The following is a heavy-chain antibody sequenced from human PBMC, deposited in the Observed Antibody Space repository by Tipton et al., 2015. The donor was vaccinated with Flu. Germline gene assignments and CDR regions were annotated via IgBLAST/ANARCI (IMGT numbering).Heavy chain of an antibody. J-gene: IGHJ4*02. CDR1: GFSFSSYG. CDR3: TRRLVED. Sequence: SLRLSCAASGFSFSSYGMHWVRQAPGKGLEWVANINYDGSTVYYVDSVKGRFTISRDNAKNSLYLQMNNLRAEDTAVYYCTRRLVEDWGQGTLVTVSS. CDR2: INYDGSTV. V-gene: IGHV3-7*01.